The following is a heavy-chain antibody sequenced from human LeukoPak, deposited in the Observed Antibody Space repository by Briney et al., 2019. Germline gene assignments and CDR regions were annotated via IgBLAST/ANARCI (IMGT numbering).Heavy chain of an antibody. V-gene: IGHV1-8*01. CDR3: ARWEVGSYGMDV. D-gene: IGHD1-26*01. CDR1: GYTFTSYD. J-gene: IGHJ6*02. CDR2: MNPNSGNT. Sequence: ASVTVSCKASGYTFTSYDINWVRQAAGQGLEWMGWMNPNSGNTGYAQKFQGRVTMTRNTSIRTAYMELSSLRSEDTAVYYCARWEVGSYGMDVWGQGTTVTVSS.